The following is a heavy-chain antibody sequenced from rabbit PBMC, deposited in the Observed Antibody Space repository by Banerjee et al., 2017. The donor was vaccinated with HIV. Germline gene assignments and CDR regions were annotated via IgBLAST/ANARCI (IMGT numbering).Heavy chain of an antibody. J-gene: IGHJ2*01. CDR2: IDPVLVST. CDR3: VREPSGWGAPDAFDP. V-gene: IGHV1S47*01. CDR1: GFDFSSYG. D-gene: IGHD4-1*01. Sequence: QEQLVESGGGLVQPGGSLKLSCKASGFDFSSYGVSWVRQAPEKGLEWIGCIDPVLVSTFYEGWVNGQLTSPSHNAQNSLYLQLNSLTAADTASHFCVREPSGWGAPDAFDPWGPGTLVTVS.